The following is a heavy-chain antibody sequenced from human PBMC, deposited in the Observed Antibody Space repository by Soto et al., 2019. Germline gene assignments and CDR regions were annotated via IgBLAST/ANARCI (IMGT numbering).Heavy chain of an antibody. CDR2: IYYSGST. V-gene: IGHV4-59*01. D-gene: IGHD6-19*01. CDR1: GGYLSSYY. J-gene: IGHJ4*02. Sequence: SETLSLTCTVSGGYLSSYYWTWIRQPPGQGLEWIAFIYYSGSTNYNPSLKSRVTISVDTSKNQFSLNLSSVTAADTAVYYCARGVDRQWADYWGQGTLVTVSS. CDR3: ARGVDRQWADY.